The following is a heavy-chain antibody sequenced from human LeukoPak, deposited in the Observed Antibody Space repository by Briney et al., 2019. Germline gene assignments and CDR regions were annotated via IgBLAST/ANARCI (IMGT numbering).Heavy chain of an antibody. V-gene: IGHV4-39*02. J-gene: IGHJ6*03. CDR2: IYYSGST. Sequence: SETLSLTCTVSGGSISSSNYYWGWIRQPPGKGLEWIGSIYYSGSTYYNPPLKSRVTISGDTSKNQFSLKLSSVTAADTAVYFCARDKGTVTPRGYYYYMDVWGRGTTVTVSS. CDR1: GGSISSSNYY. CDR3: ARDKGTVTPRGYYYYMDV. D-gene: IGHD4-11*01.